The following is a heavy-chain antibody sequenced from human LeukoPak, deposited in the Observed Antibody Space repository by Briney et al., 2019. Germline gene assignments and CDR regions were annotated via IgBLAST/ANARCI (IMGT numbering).Heavy chain of an antibody. V-gene: IGHV3-23*01. D-gene: IGHD4-17*01. Sequence: GGSLRLSCAVSGFTFSSFAMTWVRQAPGKGLEWVSSISSRHLTTYYTDSVKGRFTISRDNSKNTLYLQMNSLRAEDTAVYYCTKDPNGDYVGAFDPWGQGTLVTDSS. CDR1: GFTFSSFA. CDR3: TKDPNGDYVGAFDP. CDR2: ISSRHLTT. J-gene: IGHJ5*02.